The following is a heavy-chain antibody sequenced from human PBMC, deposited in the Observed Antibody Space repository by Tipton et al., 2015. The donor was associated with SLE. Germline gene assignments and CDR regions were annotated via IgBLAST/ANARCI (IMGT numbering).Heavy chain of an antibody. V-gene: IGHV4-61*02. CDR1: GGSFSSGSYY. J-gene: IGHJ3*02. CDR2: IYTSGST. Sequence: TLSLTCTVSGGSFSSGSYYWSWIRQPAGKGLEWIGRIYTSGSTNYNPSLKSRVTISVDTSKNQFSLKLSSVTAADTAVYYCASHVAGDALDIWGQGTMVTVSS. D-gene: IGHD2-21*01. CDR3: ASHVAGDALDI.